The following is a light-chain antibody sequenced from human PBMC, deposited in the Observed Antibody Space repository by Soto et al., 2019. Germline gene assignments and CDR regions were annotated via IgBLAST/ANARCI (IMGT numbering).Light chain of an antibody. J-gene: IGLJ2*01. Sequence: QSALTQPASVSGSPGQSITISCTGTSSDGGGYNYVSWYQQHPGKAPKLMIYDVSNRPSGVSNRFSGSKSGNTASLTISGLQAEDEADYYCSSYTSSSTLYVVFGGGTKVTVL. CDR2: DVS. CDR3: SSYTSSSTLYVV. V-gene: IGLV2-14*01. CDR1: SSDGGGYNY.